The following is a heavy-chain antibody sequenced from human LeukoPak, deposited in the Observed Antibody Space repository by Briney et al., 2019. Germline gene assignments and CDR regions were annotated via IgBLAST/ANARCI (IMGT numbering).Heavy chain of an antibody. CDR1: GFTFSNFE. Sequence: GGSLRLSCAASGFTFSNFEMNWVRQAPGKGLEWVSYIDNSGRTIFYADSVKGRFSISRDNAKNSLFLQMNSLRAEDTAVYYCARGFGMAYYYYSMDVWGKGTTVTISS. V-gene: IGHV3-48*03. J-gene: IGHJ6*03. CDR2: IDNSGRTI. CDR3: ARGFGMAYYYYSMDV. D-gene: IGHD3-16*01.